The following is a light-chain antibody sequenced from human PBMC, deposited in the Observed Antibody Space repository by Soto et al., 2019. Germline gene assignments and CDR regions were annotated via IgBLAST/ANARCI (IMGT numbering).Light chain of an antibody. CDR2: GVS. J-gene: IGLJ1*01. CDR3: SSYTSSSTRV. CDR1: SSDVGGYNY. V-gene: IGLV2-14*01. Sequence: QSALTQPASVSGSPGQSITISCTGTSSDVGGYNYVSWYQQHPGKAPKLLIFGVSNRPSGVPDRFSGSKSGNTASLTISGLQAEDEADYYRSSYTSSSTRVFGTGTKLTVL.